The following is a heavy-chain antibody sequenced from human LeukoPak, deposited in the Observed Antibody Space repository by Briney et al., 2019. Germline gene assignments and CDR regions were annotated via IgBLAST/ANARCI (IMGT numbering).Heavy chain of an antibody. Sequence: SETLSLTCTVSGGSFRSCYWRCVRQPPGKGLEWIGYNYHSGTTYYNPSLKSRVTISVDTSKNQFSQKLSSVTAADTAEYYCARVLASDRDYYYYGMDVWGQGTTVTVSS. CDR2: NYHSGTT. J-gene: IGHJ6*02. V-gene: IGHV4-59*01. CDR3: ARVLASDRDYYYYGMDV. CDR1: GGSFRSCY. D-gene: IGHD2-15*01.